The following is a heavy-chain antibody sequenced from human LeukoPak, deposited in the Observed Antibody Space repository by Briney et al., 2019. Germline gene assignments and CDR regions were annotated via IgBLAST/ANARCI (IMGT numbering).Heavy chain of an antibody. CDR3: ARGLAGNDQFDY. J-gene: IGHJ4*02. CDR1: GFTFSSYS. CDR2: ISISSSYI. V-gene: IGHV3-21*01. D-gene: IGHD6-19*01. Sequence: GGSLRLSCAASGFTFSSYSINWVRQAPGKGLEWVSSISISSSYIYYADSVKGRFTISRDNAKNSLYLQMNSLRAEDTAVYYCARGLAGNDQFDYWGQGTLVTVSS.